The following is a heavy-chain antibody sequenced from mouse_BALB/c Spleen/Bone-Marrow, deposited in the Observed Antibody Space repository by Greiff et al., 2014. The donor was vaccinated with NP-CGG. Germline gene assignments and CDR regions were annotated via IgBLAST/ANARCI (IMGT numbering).Heavy chain of an antibody. V-gene: IGHV1-7*01. CDR2: INPSTGYT. J-gene: IGHJ4*01. Sequence: QVQLKESGAELAKPGASVKMSCKASGYTFTRYWIHWVKPGPGQGLEWIGYINPSTGYTEYNQKLKDKATLTADKSSSTAYMQLSSLTSEDSAVYYCARGDYYGKGGAMDYWGQGTSVTVSS. CDR3: ARGDYYGKGGAMDY. CDR1: GYTFTRYW. D-gene: IGHD1-1*01.